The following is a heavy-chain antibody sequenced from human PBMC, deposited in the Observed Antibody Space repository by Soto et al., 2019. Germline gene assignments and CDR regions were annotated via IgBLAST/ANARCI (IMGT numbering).Heavy chain of an antibody. V-gene: IGHV3-30*18. CDR2: ISEEAETD. CDR3: AKAPFPRPYYFYGMDV. CDR1: GFTFSNFG. Sequence: QVRLEESGGGVVQPGRSLRLSCVASGFTFSNFGMHWVRQAPGKGLEWLAVISEEAETDYVADSVKGRFTISRVNFKKTLYLQMNSLRTDDSAVYFCAKAPFPRPYYFYGMDVWGQGTTVTVSS. J-gene: IGHJ6*02. D-gene: IGHD3-10*01.